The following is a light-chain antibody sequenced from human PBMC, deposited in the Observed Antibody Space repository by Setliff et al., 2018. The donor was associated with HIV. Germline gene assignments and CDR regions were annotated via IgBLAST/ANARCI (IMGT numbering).Light chain of an antibody. CDR2: EVS. J-gene: IGLJ1*01. V-gene: IGLV2-14*01. Sequence: QSVLTQPASVSGSPGQSITISCTGTSSDVGAYNYVSWYQQHPGKAPKLMIYEVSNRPSWISNRFSGSKSGNTASLTISGLQAEDEADYYCSSYTSSSTPYVFGTGTKVTVL. CDR3: SSYTSSSTPYV. CDR1: SSDVGAYNY.